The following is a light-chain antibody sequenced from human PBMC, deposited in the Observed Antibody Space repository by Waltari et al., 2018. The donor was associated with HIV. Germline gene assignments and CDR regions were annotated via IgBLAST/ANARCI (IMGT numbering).Light chain of an antibody. CDR2: ATS. Sequence: DIQVTQSPSSLSASVGDSVTITCRANQGLTSYLAWYQQKPGNTPKFLISATSSLRGGVPSRFGSSGSGTDFTLIINNLQPEDFATYYCLQALSFPLTFGPGTKVDVK. CDR3: LQALSFPLT. CDR1: QGLTSY. J-gene: IGKJ3*01. V-gene: IGKV1-12*01.